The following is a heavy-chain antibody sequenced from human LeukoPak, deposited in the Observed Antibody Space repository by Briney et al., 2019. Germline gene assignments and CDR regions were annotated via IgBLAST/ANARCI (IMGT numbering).Heavy chain of an antibody. CDR3: AKDHPGGWLQSTFYFDY. Sequence: GGSLRLSCAASGFTFSSYAMSWVRQAPGKGLEWVSAISGSGGSTYYADSVKGRFTISRDNSKNTLYLQMNSLRAEDTTVNYCAKDHPGGWLQSTFYFDYWGQGTLVTVSS. CDR1: GFTFSSYA. CDR2: ISGSGGST. D-gene: IGHD5-24*01. J-gene: IGHJ4*02. V-gene: IGHV3-23*01.